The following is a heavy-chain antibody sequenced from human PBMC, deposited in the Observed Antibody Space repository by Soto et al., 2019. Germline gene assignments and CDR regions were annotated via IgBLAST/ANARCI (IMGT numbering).Heavy chain of an antibody. D-gene: IGHD1-7*01. V-gene: IGHV3-23*01. CDR1: GFTFSSYA. J-gene: IGHJ4*02. Sequence: RGSLRLSCAASGFTFSSYAMSWVRQAPGKGLEWVSVITGSGGSTYYADSVKGRFTISRDNSKNTLYLQMNSLRAEDTAVYYCPRAYPETTDYWGQGTLVTVS. CDR2: ITGSGGST. CDR3: PRAYPETTDY.